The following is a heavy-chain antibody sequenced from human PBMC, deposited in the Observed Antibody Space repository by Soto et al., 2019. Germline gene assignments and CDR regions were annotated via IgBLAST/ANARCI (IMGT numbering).Heavy chain of an antibody. CDR1: GFSFSIYW. D-gene: IGHD2-21*01. V-gene: IGHV3-7*01. J-gene: IGHJ6*03. CDR2: IKEDGSEK. CDR3: ATYYFYYMDV. Sequence: GGSLRLSCAASGFSFSIYWMTWVRQAPGKGLEWVANIKEDGSEKYYVDSVRGRFTVSRDNAKNSLYLHMNSLRAEDTAVYYCATYYFYYMDVWGKGTTVTVSS.